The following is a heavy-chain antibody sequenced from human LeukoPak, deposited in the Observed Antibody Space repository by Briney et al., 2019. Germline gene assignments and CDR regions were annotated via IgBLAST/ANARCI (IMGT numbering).Heavy chain of an antibody. D-gene: IGHD3-10*01. J-gene: IGHJ3*01. V-gene: IGHV3-23*01. CDR3: AKDSYASGRPLHTFDV. Sequence: GGSLRLSCAASGFTFAIHAMTWVRQAPGKGLEWVSGISGDGASTHYAESLKGQFTISRDNSQNTLFLQMNSLRVEDTAIYYCAKDSYASGRPLHTFDVWGQGTMVTVSS. CDR2: ISGDGAST. CDR1: GFTFAIHA.